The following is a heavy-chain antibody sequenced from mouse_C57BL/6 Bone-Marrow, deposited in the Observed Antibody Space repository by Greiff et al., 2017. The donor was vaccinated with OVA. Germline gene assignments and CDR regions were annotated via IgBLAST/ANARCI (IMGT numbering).Heavy chain of an antibody. V-gene: IGHV1-81*01. CDR2: IYPRSGNT. D-gene: IGHD1-1*01. CDR1: GYTFTSYG. CDR3: AYGSSFYWYVDV. J-gene: IGHJ1*03. Sequence: VKLVESGAELARPGASVKLSCKASGYTFTSYGISWVKQRTGQGLEWIGEIYPRSGNTSYNEKFKGKATLTADKSSSTAYMELRRLTSEDSAVYFCAYGSSFYWYVDVWGTGTTVTVSS.